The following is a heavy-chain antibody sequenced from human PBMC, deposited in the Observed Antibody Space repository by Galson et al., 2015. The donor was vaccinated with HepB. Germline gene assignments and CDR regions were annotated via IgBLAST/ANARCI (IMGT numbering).Heavy chain of an antibody. V-gene: IGHV1-69*06. CDR1: GGTFTKNA. J-gene: IGHJ6*03. D-gene: IGHD2-2*01. CDR2: IIPLFGTP. CDR3: AREGLIPDVFMDI. Sequence: SVKVSCKASGGTFTKNAISWVRQAPGQGLEWMGGIIPLFGTPNYAQKFRGRVIITADTSKTTAYMDLSGLRSDDTAVYYRAREGLIPDVFMDIWGNGTTVIVSS.